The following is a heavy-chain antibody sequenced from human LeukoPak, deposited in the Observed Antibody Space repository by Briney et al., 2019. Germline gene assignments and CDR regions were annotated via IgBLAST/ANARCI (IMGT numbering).Heavy chain of an antibody. CDR3: ARQLPTAAADTRGYFDY. D-gene: IGHD6-25*01. J-gene: IGHJ4*02. Sequence: PSETLSLTCTVSGGSISPISSSTYYWGWIRQAPGKGLEWIGSLFYGENTHYNPSPKSRATLSVDPSKNQFSLKLTSVTAADAAVYFCARQLPTAAADTRGYFDYWGQGTVVTVSS. CDR1: GGSISPISSSTYY. CDR2: LFYGENT. V-gene: IGHV4-39*01.